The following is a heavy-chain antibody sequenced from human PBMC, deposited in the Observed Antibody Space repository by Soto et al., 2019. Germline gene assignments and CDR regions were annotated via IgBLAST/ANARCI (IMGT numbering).Heavy chain of an antibody. D-gene: IGHD3-22*01. Sequence: QLQLQESGPGLVKPSGTLSLTCTVSGDSISGSSHYWDWIRQPPGKGLEWIGSISYSGNTYFNPSLKSRVAISVDTSKNQLSLKLRSVTAADTAVYYCARHDFYDGSGYYSHFDYWGQGTLVTVSS. V-gene: IGHV4-39*01. CDR3: ARHDFYDGSGYYSHFDY. CDR2: ISYSGNT. J-gene: IGHJ4*02. CDR1: GDSISGSSHY.